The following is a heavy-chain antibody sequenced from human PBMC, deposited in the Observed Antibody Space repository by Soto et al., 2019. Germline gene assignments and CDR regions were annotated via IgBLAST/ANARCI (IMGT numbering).Heavy chain of an antibody. D-gene: IGHD3-3*01. CDR1: GFTFSSYS. V-gene: IGHV3-48*01. CDR3: ARTYYDFWSGYSGRDYYYYYMDV. J-gene: IGHJ6*03. CDR2: ISSSSSTI. Sequence: GGSLRLSCAASGFTFSSYSMNWVRQAPGKGLEWVSYISSSSSTIYYADSVKGRFTTSRDNAKNSLYLQMNSLRAEDTAVYYCARTYYDFWSGYSGRDYYYYYMDVWGKGTTVTVSS.